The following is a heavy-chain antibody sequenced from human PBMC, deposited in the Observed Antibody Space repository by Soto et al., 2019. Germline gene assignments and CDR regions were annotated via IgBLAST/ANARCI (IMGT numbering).Heavy chain of an antibody. CDR2: ISGSGGSA. CDR3: AKEPYSDFWSAYYYFDY. V-gene: IGHV3-23*01. D-gene: IGHD3-3*01. CDR1: GFTFGSHD. Sequence: EVQLLESGGGLVQPGGSMRLSCADSGFTFGSHDMIWVRQAPGKGLEWVSAISGSGGSAYYADSVKGRFTISRDNSINTLYLQMNSLRAEDTALYYCAKEPYSDFWSAYYYFDYWGQGTLVTVSS. J-gene: IGHJ4*02.